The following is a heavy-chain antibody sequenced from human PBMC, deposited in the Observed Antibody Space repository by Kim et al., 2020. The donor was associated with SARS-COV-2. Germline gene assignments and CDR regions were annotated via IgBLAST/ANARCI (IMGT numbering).Heavy chain of an antibody. V-gene: IGHV5-51*01. CDR3: ARHRLELPGVRPIYYYYYGMDV. D-gene: IGHD1-7*01. J-gene: IGHJ6*02. CDR2: IYPGDSDT. Sequence: GESLKISCKGSGYSFTSYWIGWVRQMPGKGLEWMGIIYPGDSDTRYSPSFQDQVTISADKSISTAYLQWSSLKASDTAMYYCARHRLELPGVRPIYYYYYGMDVWGQGTTVTVSS. CDR1: GYSFTSYW.